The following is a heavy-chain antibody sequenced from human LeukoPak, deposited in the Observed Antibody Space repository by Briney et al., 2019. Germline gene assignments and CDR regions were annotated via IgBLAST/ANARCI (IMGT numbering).Heavy chain of an antibody. D-gene: IGHD3-22*01. CDR3: ASRPDSRVGLYYYGMDV. CDR1: GGSFSGYY. J-gene: IGHJ6*02. V-gene: IGHV4-34*01. CDR2: INHSGST. Sequence: SETLSLTCAVYGGSFSGYYWSWIRQPPGKGLEWIGEINHSGSTNHNPSLKSRVTISVDTSKNQFSLKLSSVTAADTAVYCCASRPDSRVGLYYYGMDVWGQGTTVTVSS.